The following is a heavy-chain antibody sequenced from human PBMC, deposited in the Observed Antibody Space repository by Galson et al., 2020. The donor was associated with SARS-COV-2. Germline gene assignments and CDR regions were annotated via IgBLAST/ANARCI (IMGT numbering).Heavy chain of an antibody. Sequence: GGSLRLSCAASGFTFSSYSMNWVRQAPGKGLEWVSYISSSSSTIYYADSVKGRFTISRDNSKSTLYLQMNSLRAEDTAVYYCARGGEWELPYYFDYWGQGTLVTVSS. CDR2: ISSSSSTI. D-gene: IGHD1-26*01. J-gene: IGHJ4*02. CDR1: GFTFSSYS. CDR3: ARGGEWELPYYFDY. V-gene: IGHV3-48*01.